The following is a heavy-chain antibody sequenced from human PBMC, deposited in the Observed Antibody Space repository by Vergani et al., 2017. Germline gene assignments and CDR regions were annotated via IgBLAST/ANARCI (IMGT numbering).Heavy chain of an antibody. J-gene: IGHJ4*02. V-gene: IGHV4-59*01. CDR1: GGSISSYY. CDR2: IYYSGST. Sequence: QVQLQESGPGLVKPSETLSLTCTVSGGSISSYYWSWIRQPPGNGLEWIGYIYYSGSTNYNPSLKSRVTISVDTSKNQFSLKLSSVTAADTAVYYCATSLVVPADFDYWGQGTLVTVSS. CDR3: ATSLVVPADFDY. D-gene: IGHD2-2*01.